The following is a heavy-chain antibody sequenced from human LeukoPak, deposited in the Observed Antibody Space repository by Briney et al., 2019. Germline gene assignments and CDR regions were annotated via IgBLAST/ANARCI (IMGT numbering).Heavy chain of an antibody. J-gene: IGHJ3*02. Sequence: PGGSLRLSCAASGFTFSSYWMHRVRQAPGKGLVWVSRINSDGSSTSYADSVKGRFTISRDNAKNTLYLQMNSLRAEDTAVYYCARARAGDSSGYFTGAFDIWGQGTMVTVSS. CDR1: GFTFSSYW. CDR3: ARARAGDSSGYFTGAFDI. V-gene: IGHV3-74*01. D-gene: IGHD3-22*01. CDR2: INSDGSST.